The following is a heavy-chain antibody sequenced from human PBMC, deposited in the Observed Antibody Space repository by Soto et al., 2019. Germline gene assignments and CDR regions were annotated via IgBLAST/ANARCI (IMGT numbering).Heavy chain of an antibody. Sequence: QGLEWMGWISAYNGNTNYAQKLQGRVTMTTDTSTSTAYMELRSLRSDDTAVYYCACHPEYCSRNSCYVLSYRGNGTAVPVSS. CDR3: ACHPEYCSRNSCYVLSY. D-gene: IGHD2-2*01. V-gene: IGHV1-18*01. CDR2: ISAYNGNT. J-gene: IGHJ6*04.